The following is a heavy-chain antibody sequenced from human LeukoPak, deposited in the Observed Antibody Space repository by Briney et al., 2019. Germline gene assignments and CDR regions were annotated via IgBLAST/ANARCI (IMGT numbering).Heavy chain of an antibody. Sequence: PGGSLRLSCAASGFTFSSYGMHWVRQAPGKGLEWVAVISYDGSNKYYADSVKGRFTISRDNSKNTLYLQMNSLRAEDTAVYYCAKWADSSVDYWGQGTLVTVSS. V-gene: IGHV3-30*18. CDR2: ISYDGSNK. D-gene: IGHD6-6*01. CDR3: AKWADSSVDY. CDR1: GFTFSSYG. J-gene: IGHJ4*02.